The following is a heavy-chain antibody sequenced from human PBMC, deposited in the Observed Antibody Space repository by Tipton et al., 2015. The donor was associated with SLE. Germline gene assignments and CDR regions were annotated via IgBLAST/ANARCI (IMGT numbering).Heavy chain of an antibody. D-gene: IGHD1-1*01. CDR3: ARVPGLERSYSYFYYMDV. CDR2: IYYGGGT. CDR1: GDSISNGDDY. Sequence: TLSLTCTVSGDSISNGDDYWSWIRQPPGKGLEWIGNIYYGGGTYYNPSLESRVTISLDTSKNQFSLRLISVTAADTAVYYCARVPGLERSYSYFYYMDVWGKGTTVTVSS. V-gene: IGHV4-31*03. J-gene: IGHJ6*03.